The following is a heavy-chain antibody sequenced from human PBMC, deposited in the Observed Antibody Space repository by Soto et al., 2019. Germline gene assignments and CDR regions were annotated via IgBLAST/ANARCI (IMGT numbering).Heavy chain of an antibody. J-gene: IGHJ4*02. CDR1: GYIFTSYY. D-gene: IGHD6-13*01. Sequence: ASVKVSCKASGYIFTSYYMHWVRQAPGQVLEWMGIINPSGGSTSYAQKFQGGVTMTRDTSPSTVYMELSSLRSEDTAVYYCARSIDVQGYSSSWSYYFDYWGQGTLVNVSS. CDR3: ARSIDVQGYSSSWSYYFDY. CDR2: INPSGGST. V-gene: IGHV1-46*01.